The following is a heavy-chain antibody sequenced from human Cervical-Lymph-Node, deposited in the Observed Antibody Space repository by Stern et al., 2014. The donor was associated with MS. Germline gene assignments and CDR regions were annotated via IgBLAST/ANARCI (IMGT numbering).Heavy chain of an antibody. V-gene: IGHV1-46*01. J-gene: IGHJ3*02. Sequence: MKMVESGAEVKKPGASVKVSCKASGYTFINFYMHWVRQAPGQGLEWMGIINPSGGSTNYAEKFQGRVTMTRDTSTSTVYMELSSLRSEDTAVYYCARPRTAARRDAFDIWGQGTMVTVSS. CDR3: ARPRTAARRDAFDI. D-gene: IGHD6-6*01. CDR1: GYTFINFY. CDR2: INPSGGST.